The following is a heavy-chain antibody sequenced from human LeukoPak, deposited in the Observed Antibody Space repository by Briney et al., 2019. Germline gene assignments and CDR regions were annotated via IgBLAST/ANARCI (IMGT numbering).Heavy chain of an antibody. CDR1: GYTFTSYA. D-gene: IGHD3-3*01. CDR3: ARVPYYDFWNGYYPDY. Sequence: ASVKVSCKASGYTFTSYAMNWVRQAPGQGLEWMGWINTNTGNPTYAQGFTGRFVFSLDTSVSTAYLQISSLKAEDTAVYYCARVPYYDFWNGYYPDYWGQGTLVTVSS. J-gene: IGHJ4*02. V-gene: IGHV7-4-1*02. CDR2: INTNTGNP.